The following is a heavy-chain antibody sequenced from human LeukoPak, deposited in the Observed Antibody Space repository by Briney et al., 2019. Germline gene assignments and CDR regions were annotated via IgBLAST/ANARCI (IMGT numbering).Heavy chain of an antibody. J-gene: IGHJ6*02. Sequence: SQTLSLTCAISGDSVSSNSAAWTWIRQSPSRGLEWLGRTYYRSKWYNDYAVSVKSRITINLDTSKNQFSLHLISLTPDDTAVYYCARERFAPHCGEYYGMDVWGQGTTVTVSS. CDR1: GDSVSSNSAA. CDR2: TYYRSKWYN. CDR3: ARERFAPHCGEYYGMDV. D-gene: IGHD3-16*01. V-gene: IGHV6-1*01.